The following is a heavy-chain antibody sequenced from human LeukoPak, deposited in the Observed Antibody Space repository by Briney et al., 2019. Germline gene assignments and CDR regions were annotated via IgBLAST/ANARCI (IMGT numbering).Heavy chain of an antibody. Sequence: GGSLTLSCAASGFTFDIYAMTWVRQAPGKGPDWVSGISASANSTYYADSVKGRFIISRDNSKNTLFLQMNSLRVDDMAVYYCARGPSCTSTSCYVIGALDIWGLGTTVTVSS. V-gene: IGHV3-23*01. CDR1: GFTFDIYA. CDR2: ISASANST. CDR3: ARGPSCTSTSCYVIGALDI. D-gene: IGHD2-2*01. J-gene: IGHJ3*02.